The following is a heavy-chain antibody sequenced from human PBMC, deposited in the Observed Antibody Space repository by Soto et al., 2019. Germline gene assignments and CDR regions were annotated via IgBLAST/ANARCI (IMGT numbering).Heavy chain of an antibody. CDR3: AYLDGYNRYFDL. D-gene: IGHD5-12*01. CDR2: IFDTGKT. Sequence: QVQLQESGSGLVKPSQTLSLTCAVSGGSINTGGCSWSWIRLPPGRAQEWIGYIFDTGKTYYSASLKSRVTMSVDGAQNQFSLTLGSVTAADTAIYFCAYLDGYNRYFDLWGRGTLVTVSS. J-gene: IGHJ2*01. CDR1: GGSINTGGCS. V-gene: IGHV4-30-2*01.